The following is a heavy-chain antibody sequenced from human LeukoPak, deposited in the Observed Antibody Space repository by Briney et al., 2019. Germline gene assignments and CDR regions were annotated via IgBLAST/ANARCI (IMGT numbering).Heavy chain of an antibody. CDR2: IRYDGSNK. Sequence: GGSLRLSCAASGFTFSSYGMHWVRQAPGKGLEWVAFIRYDGSNKYYADSVKGRSTISRDNSKNTLYLQMNSLRAEDTAVYYCAKNLWFGEFFFDYWGQGTLVTVSS. J-gene: IGHJ4*02. CDR3: AKNLWFGEFFFDY. V-gene: IGHV3-30*02. CDR1: GFTFSSYG. D-gene: IGHD3-10*01.